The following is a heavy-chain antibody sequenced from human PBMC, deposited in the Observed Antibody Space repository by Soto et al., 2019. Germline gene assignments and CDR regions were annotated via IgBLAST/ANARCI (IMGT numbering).Heavy chain of an antibody. CDR2: IIPIFGTA. J-gene: IGHJ5*02. D-gene: IGHD6-13*01. V-gene: IGHV1-69*13. Sequence: VASVKVSCKASGGTFSSYAISWVRQAPGQGLEWMGGIIPIFGTANYAQKFQGRVTITADESTSTAYMELSSLRSEDTAVYYCARGKGIAAAGTEYNWFDPWGQGTLVTVSS. CDR1: GGTFSSYA. CDR3: ARGKGIAAAGTEYNWFDP.